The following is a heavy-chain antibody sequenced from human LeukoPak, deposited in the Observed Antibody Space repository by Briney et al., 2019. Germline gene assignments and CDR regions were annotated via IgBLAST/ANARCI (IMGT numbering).Heavy chain of an antibody. V-gene: IGHV1-18*04. J-gene: IGHJ4*02. CDR3: ARGRGFGELSLEYYFDY. CDR2: ISAYNGNT. CDR1: GYTFTSYG. D-gene: IGHD3-10*01. Sequence: GASVKVSCKASGYTFTSYGISWVRQAPGLGLEWMGWISAYNGNTNYTQKLQGRVTMTTDTSTSTAYMELRSLRSDDTAVYYCARGRGFGELSLEYYFDYWGQGTLVTVSS.